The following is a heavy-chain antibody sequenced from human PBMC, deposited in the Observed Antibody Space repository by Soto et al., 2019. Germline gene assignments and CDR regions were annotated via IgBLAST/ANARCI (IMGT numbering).Heavy chain of an antibody. D-gene: IGHD2-15*01. J-gene: IGHJ6*02. Sequence: GNSLRLSCAASGFTFSSYWMSWVRQAPGKGLEWVANIKQDGSEKYYVDSVKGRFTISRDNAKNSLYLQMNSLRAEDTAVYYCARDPSVVVVAATPYYYYGMDVWGQGTTVTVSS. CDR1: GFTFSSYW. CDR2: IKQDGSEK. V-gene: IGHV3-7*01. CDR3: ARDPSVVVVAATPYYYYGMDV.